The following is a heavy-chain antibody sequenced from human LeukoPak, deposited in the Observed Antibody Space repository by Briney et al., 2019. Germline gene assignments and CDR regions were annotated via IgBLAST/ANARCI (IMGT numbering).Heavy chain of an antibody. J-gene: IGHJ4*02. D-gene: IGHD2-21*02. CDR1: GFTVSNYY. Sequence: GGSLRLSCAASGFTVSNYYMSWVRQAPGKGLEWVSVIYSGGDTYYADSVKGRFIISRDNSKNMLYLQMNSLRVEDTAVYHCARDQFSLTYWGQGTLVTVSS. V-gene: IGHV3-66*01. CDR3: ARDQFSLTY. CDR2: IYSGGDT.